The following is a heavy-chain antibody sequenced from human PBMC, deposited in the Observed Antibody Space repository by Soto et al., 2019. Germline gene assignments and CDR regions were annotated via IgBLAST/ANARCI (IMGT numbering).Heavy chain of an antibody. CDR1: GGSFSGYY. V-gene: IGHV4-34*01. D-gene: IGHD3-9*01. J-gene: IGHJ4*02. Sequence: SETLSLTCAVYGGSFSGYYWSWIRQPPGKGLEWIGEINHSGSTNYNPSLKSRVTMSIDTSKNQFSLKLSSVTAADTAVYFCASLAGYRFDDWGQGALLTVSS. CDR2: INHSGST. CDR3: ASLAGYRFDD.